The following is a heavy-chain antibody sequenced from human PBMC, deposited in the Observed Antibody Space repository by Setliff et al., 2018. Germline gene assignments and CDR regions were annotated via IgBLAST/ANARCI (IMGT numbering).Heavy chain of an antibody. V-gene: IGHV1-3*03. CDR2: INVGNGNT. CDR1: GYTLTNYP. Sequence: GASMKVSCKASGYTLTNYPIHWLRQAPGQRPEWMGWINVGNGNTKYSQEFQGRVTLTRDTSASTAYVELSSLTSEDMAVYFCARGSRGFDYWGQGALVTVSS. J-gene: IGHJ4*02. CDR3: ARGSRGFDY.